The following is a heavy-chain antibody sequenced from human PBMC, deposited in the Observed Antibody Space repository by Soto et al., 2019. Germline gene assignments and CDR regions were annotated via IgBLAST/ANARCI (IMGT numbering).Heavy chain of an antibody. CDR1: GVTLTNVW. D-gene: IGHD5-18*01. V-gene: IGHV3-15*07. CDR3: SHGYYQYFDS. CDR2: IKSKTDGGTT. Sequence: GSLRLSCAVSGVTLTNVWMNWVRQAPGKGPEWVGRIKSKTDGGTTDYAAPVKGRFTISRDDSENTLYLQMSSLKTEDTAVYYCSHGYYQYFDSWGQGTQVTVSS. J-gene: IGHJ4*02.